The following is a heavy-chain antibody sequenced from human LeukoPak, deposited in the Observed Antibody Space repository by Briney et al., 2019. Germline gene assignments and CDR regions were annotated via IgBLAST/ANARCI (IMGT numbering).Heavy chain of an antibody. CDR1: GYTFTDYY. D-gene: IGHD7-27*01. CDR3: AGANWAAGVAFDY. Sequence: ASVKVSCKASGYTFTDYYIHWVRQAPGQGLEWVGWIKPNNGGTNYAQKFQGRVTMTRDTSISTAYMELSSLTSDDTAVCYCAGANWAAGVAFDYWGQGTLVTVSS. CDR2: IKPNNGGT. J-gene: IGHJ4*02. V-gene: IGHV1-2*02.